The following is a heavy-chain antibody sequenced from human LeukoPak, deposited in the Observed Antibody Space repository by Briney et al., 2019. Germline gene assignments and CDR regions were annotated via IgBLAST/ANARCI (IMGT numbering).Heavy chain of an antibody. J-gene: IGHJ6*03. CDR3: AGPAARRYDYMDV. CDR1: GGSISTSSYY. Sequence: SSETLSLTCTVSGGSISTSSYYWGWIRQPPGKGLECIGNIYHSGSTNYNPSLKSRVTISVDKSKNQFSLKLSSVTAADTAVYYCAGPAARRYDYMDVWGKGTTVTVSS. V-gene: IGHV4-39*07. CDR2: IYHSGST. D-gene: IGHD6-6*01.